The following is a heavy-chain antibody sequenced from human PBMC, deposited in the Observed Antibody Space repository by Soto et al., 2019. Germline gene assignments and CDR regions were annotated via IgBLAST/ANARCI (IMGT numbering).Heavy chain of an antibody. J-gene: IGHJ5*02. Sequence: PSETLSLTWIVSGGSISSSSYYWGWLRQPPGKGLEWIGSFYYSGSTYYDPSLKSRVTIPVATSKNQFSWKLSYVTAADTAVAFCARHRACNCLDPWGQGTLVTVSS. CDR2: FYYSGST. V-gene: IGHV4-39*01. CDR3: ARHRACNCLDP. CDR1: GGSISSSSYY.